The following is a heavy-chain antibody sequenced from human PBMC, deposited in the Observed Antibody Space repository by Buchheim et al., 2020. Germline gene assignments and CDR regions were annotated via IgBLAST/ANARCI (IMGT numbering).Heavy chain of an antibody. CDR2: IWYDGSNK. V-gene: IGHV3-33*01. D-gene: IGHD3-16*02. CDR1: GFTFSSYG. CDR3: AREFPYDYVWGSYRPSNSYYFDY. Sequence: QVQLVESGGGVVQPGRSLRLSCAASGFTFSSYGMHWVRQAPGKGLEWVAVIWYDGSNKYYADSVKGRFTISRDNSKSTLYLQMNSLRAEDTAVYYCAREFPYDYVWGSYRPSNSYYFDYWGQGTL. J-gene: IGHJ4*02.